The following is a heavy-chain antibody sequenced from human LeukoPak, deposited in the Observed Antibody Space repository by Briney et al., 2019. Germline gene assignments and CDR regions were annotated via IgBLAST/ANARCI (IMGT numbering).Heavy chain of an antibody. CDR3: ARGSGYSGYLLFDY. D-gene: IGHD5-12*01. V-gene: IGHV3-21*01. J-gene: IGHJ4*02. Sequence: PGGSLRLSCAASGFTFSSYSMNWVRQAPGKGLEWVSSISSSSSYIYYADSVKGRFTISRDNAKNSLYLQMNSLRAEDTAVYYCARGSGYSGYLLFDYWGQGTLVTVSS. CDR2: ISSSSSYI. CDR1: GFTFSSYS.